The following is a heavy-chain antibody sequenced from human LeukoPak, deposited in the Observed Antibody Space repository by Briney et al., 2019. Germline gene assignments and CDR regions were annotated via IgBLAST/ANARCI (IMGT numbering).Heavy chain of an antibody. D-gene: IGHD3-16*01. J-gene: IGHJ4*02. CDR2: IRYDGSNK. Sequence: GGSLRLSCAASGFTFSSYGMHWVRQAPGKGLEWVAFIRYDGSNKYYADSVKGRFTISRDNSKNTLYLQMNSLRAEDTAVYYCAKDQFVQDNVFGYWGQGTLVTVSS. V-gene: IGHV3-30*02. CDR1: GFTFSSYG. CDR3: AKDQFVQDNVFGY.